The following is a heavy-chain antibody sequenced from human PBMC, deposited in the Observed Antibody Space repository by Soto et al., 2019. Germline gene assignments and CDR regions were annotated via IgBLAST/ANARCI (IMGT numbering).Heavy chain of an antibody. V-gene: IGHV3-48*01. CDR1: GFTFSSYS. J-gene: IGHJ5*02. D-gene: IGHD2-2*01. CDR2: ISSSSSTI. Sequence: EVQLVESGGGLVQPGGSLRLSCAASGFTFSSYSMNWVRQAPGKGLEWVSYISSSSSTIYYADSVKGRFTISRDNAKNSLYLQMNSLRAEDTAVYYCARDRGGGSSTSAIIRWFDPWGQGTLVTVSS. CDR3: ARDRGGGSSTSAIIRWFDP.